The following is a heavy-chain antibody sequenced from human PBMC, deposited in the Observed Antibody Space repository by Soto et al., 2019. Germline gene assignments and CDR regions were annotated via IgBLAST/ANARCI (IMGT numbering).Heavy chain of an antibody. J-gene: IGHJ5*02. CDR3: TTDPVGDCPDPCFWFDP. CDR1: VFTFSNAW. CDR2: IKSKANGGTT. Sequence: PGGSLRLSCAASVFTFSNAWMNWVRQAPGKGLEWVGRIKSKANGGTTDYAAPVKGRFIISRDDSKNTLYLQMDSLKTLDTAVYYCTTDPVGDCPDPCFWFDPWGQGTMVTVSS. D-gene: IGHD2-21*02. V-gene: IGHV3-15*07.